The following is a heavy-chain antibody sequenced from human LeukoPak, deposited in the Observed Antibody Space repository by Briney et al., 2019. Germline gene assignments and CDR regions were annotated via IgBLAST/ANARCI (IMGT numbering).Heavy chain of an antibody. D-gene: IGHD2-15*01. CDR2: INPNSGGT. CDR3: ARDDGYCSGGSCYGKFDY. J-gene: IGHJ4*02. V-gene: IGHV1-2*02. Sequence: ASVKVPCKASGYTFTGYYLHWVRQAPGQGLEWMGWINPNSGGTNYAQRFQGGVTMTRDTSISTAYMELSRLRSDDTAVYYCARDDGYCSGGSCYGKFDYWGQGTLVTVSS. CDR1: GYTFTGYY.